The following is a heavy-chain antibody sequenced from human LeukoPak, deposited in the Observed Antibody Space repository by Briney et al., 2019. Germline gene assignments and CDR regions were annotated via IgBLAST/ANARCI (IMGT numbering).Heavy chain of an antibody. CDR1: GGSISSSSYY. Sequence: PSETLSLTCTVSGGSISSSSYYWGWIRQPPGKGLEWIGSIYYSGSTYYTPSLKSRVTISVDTSKNQFSLKLTSVTAADTAVYYCARHGNTMVRGVIDWFDPWGQGTLVTVSS. J-gene: IGHJ5*02. D-gene: IGHD3-10*01. V-gene: IGHV4-39*01. CDR2: IYYSGST. CDR3: ARHGNTMVRGVIDWFDP.